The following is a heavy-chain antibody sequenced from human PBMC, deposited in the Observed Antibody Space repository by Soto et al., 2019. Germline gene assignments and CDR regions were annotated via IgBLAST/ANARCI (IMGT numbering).Heavy chain of an antibody. V-gene: IGHV1-18*01. D-gene: IGHD6-13*01. CDR1: GYSFTSYG. Sequence: VSCTAPGYSFTSYGISWVRQAPGQGLEWMGWISAYNGNTNYAQKLQGRVTMTTDTSTSTAYMELRSLRSDDTAVYYCARVPGIAEPDYWGQGTLVTVSS. CDR3: ARVPGIAEPDY. CDR2: ISAYNGNT. J-gene: IGHJ4*02.